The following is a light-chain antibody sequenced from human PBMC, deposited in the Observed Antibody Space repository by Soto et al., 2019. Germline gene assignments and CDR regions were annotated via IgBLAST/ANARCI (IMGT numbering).Light chain of an antibody. CDR1: QSISSW. J-gene: IGKJ1*01. CDR3: QQYNSWWT. V-gene: IGKV1-5*03. Sequence: DIQMTQSPSTLSASVGDRVTITCRASQSISSWLAWYQQKPGKAPKLLIYKASSLESGVPSRFSGSGSGTEFTLTISCLQPDDFATYYCQQYNSWWTFGQGTKVEIK. CDR2: KAS.